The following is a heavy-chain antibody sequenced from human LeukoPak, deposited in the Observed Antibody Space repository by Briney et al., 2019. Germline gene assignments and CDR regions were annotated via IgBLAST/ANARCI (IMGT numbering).Heavy chain of an antibody. J-gene: IGHJ4*02. CDR2: IKQDGSEK. CDR1: GFTFSSYR. D-gene: IGHD6-13*01. CDR3: AREFDSSVDY. Sequence: GGSLRLSRAASGFTFSSYRMSWVRQALGKGLEWVANIKQDGSEKYYVDSVKGRFTISRDNAKNSLYLQMNSLRAEDTAVYYCAREFDSSVDYWGQGTLVTVSS. V-gene: IGHV3-7*01.